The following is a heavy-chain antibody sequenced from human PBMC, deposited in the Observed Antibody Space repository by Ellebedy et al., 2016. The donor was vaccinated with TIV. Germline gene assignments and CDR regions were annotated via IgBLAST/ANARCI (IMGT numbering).Heavy chain of an antibody. J-gene: IGHJ4*02. CDR2: VTHTGGT. CDR1: SAPSGYYF. Sequence: SETLSLXXAVSSAPSGYYFWSWIRQPPGKGLEWIGEVTHTGGTNFNPSLKSRVTVSLDKSNNHFSLNLSSGTAADTAVYYCARLRPIQLIVWGQGTLVTVSS. V-gene: IGHV4-34*01. CDR3: ARLRPIQLIV. D-gene: IGHD5-18*01.